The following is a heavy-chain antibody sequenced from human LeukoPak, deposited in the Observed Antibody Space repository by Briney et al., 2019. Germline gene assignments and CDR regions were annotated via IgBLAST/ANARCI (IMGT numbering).Heavy chain of an antibody. CDR2: INHSGST. V-gene: IGHV4-34*01. D-gene: IGHD6-19*01. CDR3: ARDENSSGWMSD. CDR1: GGSFSGYY. Sequence: SETLSLTCAVYGGSFSGYYWSWIRQPPGKGLEWIGEINHSGSTNYNPSLKSRVTISVDTSKNQFSLKLSSVTAADTAVYYCARDENSSGWMSDWGQGTLVTVSS. J-gene: IGHJ4*02.